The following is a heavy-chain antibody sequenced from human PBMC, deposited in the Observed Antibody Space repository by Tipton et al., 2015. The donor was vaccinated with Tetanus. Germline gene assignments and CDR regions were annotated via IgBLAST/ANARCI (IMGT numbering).Heavy chain of an antibody. CDR2: IYYSGNT. Sequence: GLVKPSQTLSLTCSVSGASISSGGYFWNWIRHRPGQGLEWIGYIYYSGNTFYNPSLKSRVTMSVDTSNNQFSLRLSSVTPADTAVYYCARDQGGGRVARLNWFGPWGQGTLVTVSS. V-gene: IGHV4-31*03. CDR3: ARDQGGGRVARLNWFGP. D-gene: IGHD3-16*01. J-gene: IGHJ5*02. CDR1: GASISSGGYF.